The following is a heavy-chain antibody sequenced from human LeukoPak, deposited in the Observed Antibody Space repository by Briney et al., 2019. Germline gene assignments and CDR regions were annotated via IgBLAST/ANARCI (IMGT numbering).Heavy chain of an antibody. D-gene: IGHD4-17*01. Sequence: PSETLSLTCAVYGGSFSGYYWSWIRQPPGKGLEWIGEINHSGSTNYNPSLKSRVTISVDTSKNQFSLKLSSVTAADTAVYYCARGGDYSLYYFDYWGQGTLVTVSS. CDR3: ARGGDYSLYYFDY. J-gene: IGHJ4*02. CDR1: GGSFSGYY. CDR2: INHSGST. V-gene: IGHV4-34*01.